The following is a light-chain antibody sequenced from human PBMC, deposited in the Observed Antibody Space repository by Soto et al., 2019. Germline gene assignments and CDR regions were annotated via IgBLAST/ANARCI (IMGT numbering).Light chain of an antibody. CDR3: SSYTASSTWV. CDR1: SRDVGGYNY. J-gene: IGLJ3*02. Sequence: QSALTQPASVSGSPGQSITISCTGTSRDVGGYNYVSWYQISPGKAPKLIIYEVSNRPSGVSDRFSGSRSGNTASLAISGLQPEDEAVYYCSSYTASSTWVFGGGTKLTVL. V-gene: IGLV2-14*01. CDR2: EVS.